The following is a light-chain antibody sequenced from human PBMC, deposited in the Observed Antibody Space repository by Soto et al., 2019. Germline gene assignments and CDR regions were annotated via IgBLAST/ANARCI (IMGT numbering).Light chain of an antibody. CDR1: QAIRSD. J-gene: IGKJ1*01. Sequence: DIQMTQSPSPLAVSIGDTVTISCRASQAIRSDLAWFQHRPGTAPKRLIFAVSSLESGVPSRFSGSGSGTDFSLTISRLQPEDFATYFCLQYKTFPPTFGQGTKVDSK. CDR2: AVS. CDR3: LQYKTFPPT. V-gene: IGKV1-17*01.